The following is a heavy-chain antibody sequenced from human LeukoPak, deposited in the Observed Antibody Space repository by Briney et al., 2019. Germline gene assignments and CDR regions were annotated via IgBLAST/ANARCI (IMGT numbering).Heavy chain of an antibody. J-gene: IGHJ4*02. D-gene: IGHD2-2*01. CDR3: ARVGRGVVPAGGDY. CDR2: ISSSSSYI. Sequence: GGSLRLSCAASGVTFSSDSMNWVRQAPGKGLEWVSSISSSSSYIYYAESVKGRVTISRDNAKNSLYLQMNSLRAEDTAVYYCARVGRGVVPAGGDYWGQGTLVTVSS. V-gene: IGHV3-21*01. CDR1: GVTFSSDS.